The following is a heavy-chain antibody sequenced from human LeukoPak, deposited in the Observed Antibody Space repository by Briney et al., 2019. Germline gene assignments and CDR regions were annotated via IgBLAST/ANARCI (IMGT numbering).Heavy chain of an antibody. CDR3: VADRGNWSGGDF. D-gene: IGHD3-10*01. V-gene: IGHV3-74*01. Sequence: GGSLRLSCAASGFTFSSSWMHWVRQLPGKGLAWVSRIDSAGGRIQWADSVKGRFTISRDNAKNTVYLQMNSLRPEDSAVYYCVADRGNWSGGDFWGRGTLVIVSS. CDR1: GFTFSSSW. CDR2: IDSAGGRI. J-gene: IGHJ4*02.